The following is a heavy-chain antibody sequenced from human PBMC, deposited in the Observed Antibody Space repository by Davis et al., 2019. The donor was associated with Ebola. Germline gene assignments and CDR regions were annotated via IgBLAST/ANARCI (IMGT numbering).Heavy chain of an antibody. CDR1: GYSFTSYW. V-gene: IGHV5-51*01. D-gene: IGHD3-3*01. J-gene: IGHJ6*02. CDR3: ARTSLVLRFLEWLPALLDV. Sequence: PGGSLRLSCKGSGYSFTSYWIGWVRQMPGKGLEWLGIIYPGDSDTRYSPSFQGQVTTSADKSISTAYLQWSSLKASDTAMYYCARTSLVLRFLEWLPALLDVWGQGTTVTVSS. CDR2: IYPGDSDT.